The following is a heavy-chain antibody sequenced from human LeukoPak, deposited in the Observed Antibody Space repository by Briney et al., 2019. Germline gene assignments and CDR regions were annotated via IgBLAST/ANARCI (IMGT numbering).Heavy chain of an antibody. V-gene: IGHV1-46*01. CDR3: ARAPGQLVLDY. D-gene: IGHD6-6*01. CDR1: GYTFTSYY. J-gene: IGHJ4*02. Sequence: ASVKVSCKASGYTFTSYYIHWVRQAPGQGLEWMGIINPSGGSTSYAQKFQGRVTMTRDTSTSTVYMELSSLRSEDTAVYYCARAPGQLVLDYWGQGTLVTVSS. CDR2: INPSGGST.